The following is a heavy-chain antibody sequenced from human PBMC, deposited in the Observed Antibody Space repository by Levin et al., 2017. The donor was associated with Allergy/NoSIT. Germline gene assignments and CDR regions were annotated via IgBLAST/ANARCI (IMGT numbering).Heavy chain of an antibody. CDR1: GFTLSDTY. J-gene: IGHJ4*02. CDR2: IKNKNDGETT. D-gene: IGHD1-26*01. Sequence: LSLTCAASGFTLSDTYMTWVRQAPGKGLEWVGRIKNKNDGETTDYAAPVQGRFSISRDDSRHTLFLQMNSLRPEDTALYYCNVWIGEVVGTTSDYWGQGTLVTVSS. V-gene: IGHV3-15*01. CDR3: NVWIGEVVGTTSDY.